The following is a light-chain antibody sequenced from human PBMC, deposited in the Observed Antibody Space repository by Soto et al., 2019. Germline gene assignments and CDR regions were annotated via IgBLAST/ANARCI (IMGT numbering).Light chain of an antibody. Sequence: EIVMTQSPATLSVSPGERATLSCRASQSISTELAWYQQKPGQPPRLLIYSASTRATGVPARFTGSGSGSEFTLTNSGLQSEDFAVYYGQQGHNWPLTFGQGTRLEI. CDR2: SAS. CDR3: QQGHNWPLT. CDR1: QSISTE. V-gene: IGKV3-15*01. J-gene: IGKJ2*01.